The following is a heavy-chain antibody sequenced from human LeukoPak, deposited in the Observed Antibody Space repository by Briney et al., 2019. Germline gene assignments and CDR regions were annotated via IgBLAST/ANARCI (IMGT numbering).Heavy chain of an antibody. Sequence: GASVKVSCKASGYTFTSYAMHWVRQAPGQRLERMGWINVGNGNTKYSQEFQGRVTITRDTSASTAYMELSSLRSGDMAVYYCARVVRYSNGPLTDLLPYYFDYWGQGTLVTVSS. CDR2: INVGNGNT. D-gene: IGHD6-19*01. J-gene: IGHJ4*02. CDR1: GYTFTSYA. CDR3: ARVVRYSNGPLTDLLPYYFDY. V-gene: IGHV1-3*03.